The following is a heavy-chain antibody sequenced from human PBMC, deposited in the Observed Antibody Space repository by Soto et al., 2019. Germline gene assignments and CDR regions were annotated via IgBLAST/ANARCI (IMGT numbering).Heavy chain of an antibody. CDR2: ISGSGGST. J-gene: IGHJ6*02. CDR1: GFTFSSYA. CDR3: AKDLPRLMDV. Sequence: LSLTCAASGFTFSSYAMSWVRQAPGKGLEWVSAISGSGGSTYYADSVKGRFTISRDNSKKTLYLQMNSLRAEDTAVYYCAKDLPRLMDVWGQGTTVTVSS. V-gene: IGHV3-23*01.